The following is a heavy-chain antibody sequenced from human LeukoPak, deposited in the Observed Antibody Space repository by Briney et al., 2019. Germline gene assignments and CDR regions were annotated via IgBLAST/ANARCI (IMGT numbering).Heavy chain of an antibody. Sequence: SGGSLRLSCAASGFTFSSYWMSWVRQAPGKGLEWVANIKQDGSEKYYVDSVKGRFTISRDNAKNSLYLQMNSLRAEDTAVYYCARDDCSSTSCYVPDAFDVWGQGTMVTVSS. D-gene: IGHD2-2*01. CDR3: ARDDCSSTSCYVPDAFDV. CDR2: IKQDGSEK. J-gene: IGHJ3*01. V-gene: IGHV3-7*01. CDR1: GFTFSSYW.